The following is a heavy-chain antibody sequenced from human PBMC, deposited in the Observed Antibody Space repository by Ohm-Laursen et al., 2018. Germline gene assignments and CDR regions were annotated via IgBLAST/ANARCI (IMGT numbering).Heavy chain of an antibody. Sequence: SLRLSCAASGFTFSSYGMHWVRQAPGKGLEWVAVISYDGSNKYYADSVKGRFTISRDNSKNTLYLQMNSLRAEDTAVYYCAKAGGAQWLVQYLQHWGQGTLVTVSS. D-gene: IGHD6-19*01. CDR1: GFTFSSYG. J-gene: IGHJ1*01. V-gene: IGHV3-30*18. CDR2: ISYDGSNK. CDR3: AKAGGAQWLVQYLQH.